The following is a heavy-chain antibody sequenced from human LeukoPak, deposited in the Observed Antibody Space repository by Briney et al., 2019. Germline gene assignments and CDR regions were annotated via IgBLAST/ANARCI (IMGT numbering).Heavy chain of an antibody. CDR3: AKKKQLGTGDAFDI. D-gene: IGHD5-18*01. Sequence: GGSLRLSCAASGFMFSDFWMTWVRQAPGKGLEWVAVISNDGSNKYYADSVKGRFTISRDNSKNTLYLQMDSLRAEDTAVYYCAKKKQLGTGDAFDIWGQGTMVTVSS. CDR2: ISNDGSNK. J-gene: IGHJ3*02. CDR1: GFMFSDFW. V-gene: IGHV3-30*18.